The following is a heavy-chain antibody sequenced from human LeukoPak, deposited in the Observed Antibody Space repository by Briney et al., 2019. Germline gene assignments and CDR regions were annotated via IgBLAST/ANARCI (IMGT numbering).Heavy chain of an antibody. V-gene: IGHV1-2*06. CDR3: ARDDRTVADPFDY. J-gene: IGHJ4*02. Sequence: GASVKVSCKASGYTFTGYYMHWVRQAPGQGLEWMGRINPNSGGTNYAQKFQGRVTMTRDTSISTAYMELSRLRSDDTAVYYCARDDRTVADPFDYWGQGTLVTVSA. CDR2: INPNSGGT. CDR1: GYTFTGYY. D-gene: IGHD6-19*01.